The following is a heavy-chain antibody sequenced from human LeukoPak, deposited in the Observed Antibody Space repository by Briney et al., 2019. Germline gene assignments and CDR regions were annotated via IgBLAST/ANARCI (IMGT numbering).Heavy chain of an antibody. V-gene: IGHV1-69*04. D-gene: IGHD4-4*01. Sequence: SVKVSCKASGYTFTSYDINWVRQAPGQGLEWMGRIIPILGIANYAQKFQGRVTITADKSTSTAYMELSSLRSEDTAVYYCARAVTTPRSSVGVWFDPWGQGTLVTVSS. CDR3: ARAVTTPRSSVGVWFDP. CDR2: IIPILGIA. J-gene: IGHJ5*02. CDR1: GYTFTSYD.